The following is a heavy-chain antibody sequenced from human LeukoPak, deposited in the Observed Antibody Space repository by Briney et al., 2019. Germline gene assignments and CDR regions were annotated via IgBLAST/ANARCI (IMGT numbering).Heavy chain of an antibody. CDR3: ARDPRYCSSTSCYRSWFDP. D-gene: IGHD2-2*01. CDR2: IIPIFGTA. J-gene: IGHJ5*02. CDR1: GGTFSSYA. V-gene: IGHV1-69*05. Sequence: SVKVSCKASGGTFSSYAISWVRQAPGQGHEWMGGIIPIFGTANYAQKLQGRVTITTDESTSTAYMELSSLRSEDTAVYYCARDPRYCSSTSCYRSWFDPWGQGTLVTVSS.